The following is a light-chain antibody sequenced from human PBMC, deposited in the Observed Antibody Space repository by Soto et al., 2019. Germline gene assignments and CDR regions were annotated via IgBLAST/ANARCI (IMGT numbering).Light chain of an antibody. V-gene: IGLV2-14*03. J-gene: IGLJ1*01. CDR2: DVA. CDR1: SSDVGGSNF. CDR3: VSDTHCSTSV. Sequence: QSALTQPASVSDSPGQSITISCTGTSSDVGGSNFVSWYQQHPGKPPKLIIYDVANRPSGVSNRFSGSKSGSTASLIISRLQTEDEADYYCVSDTHCSTSVFGTGTKVTVL.